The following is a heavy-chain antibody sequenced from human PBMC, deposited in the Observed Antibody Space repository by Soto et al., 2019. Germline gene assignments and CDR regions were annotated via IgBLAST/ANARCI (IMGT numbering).Heavy chain of an antibody. CDR1: GFSLTTAGAG. Sequence: QITLKESGPTLVKPTQTLTLTCTFSGFSLTTAGAGVGWFRQPPGKALEWLALIYWNDDNRYSPSLKSRLTITKDTSKNQVVLRMTNMDHVDTATYYGAHRGYGNYPRENGFDPWGQGILVIVSS. D-gene: IGHD4-17*01. CDR2: IYWNDDN. V-gene: IGHV2-5*01. J-gene: IGHJ5*02. CDR3: AHRGYGNYPRENGFDP.